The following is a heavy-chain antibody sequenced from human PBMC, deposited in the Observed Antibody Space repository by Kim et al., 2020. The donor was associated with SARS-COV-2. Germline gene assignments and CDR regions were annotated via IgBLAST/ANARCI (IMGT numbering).Heavy chain of an antibody. CDR2: IKSEGDGRTT. J-gene: IGHJ4*02. V-gene: IGHV3-15*01. Sequence: GGSLRLSCVASGFTFSNSWMSWVRQAPGKGLEWVGRIKSEGDGRTTDYAGPVKNTFTTSRNDSKNTLYLHMNRLETEDTAVYYCTTETTGGFDYWGQGTLVTVSS. CDR1: GFTFSNSW. D-gene: IGHD4-17*01. CDR3: TTETTGGFDY.